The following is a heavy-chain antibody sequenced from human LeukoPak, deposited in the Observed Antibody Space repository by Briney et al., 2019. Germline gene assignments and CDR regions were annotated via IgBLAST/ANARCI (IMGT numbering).Heavy chain of an antibody. Sequence: GGSLRLSCAASGFTFITYGIYWVRQAPGKGREWVAFIPYDETNEYYADSVKGRFTISRDNSKNTLYLQMNSLRTEDTAVYYCAKPGRHVVGALGDWGQGTLVTVSS. D-gene: IGHD1-26*01. CDR3: AKPGRHVVGALGD. V-gene: IGHV3-30*02. CDR2: IPYDETNE. CDR1: GFTFITYG. J-gene: IGHJ4*02.